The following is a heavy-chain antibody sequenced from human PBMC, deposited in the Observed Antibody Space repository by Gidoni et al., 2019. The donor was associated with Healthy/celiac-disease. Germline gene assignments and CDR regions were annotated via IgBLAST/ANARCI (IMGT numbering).Heavy chain of an antibody. V-gene: IGHV1-69*08. Sequence: QVQLVQSGAEVKKPGSSVKVSCKASGGTFSSYTISWVRQAPGQGLEWMGRIIPILGIANYAQKFQGRVTITADKSTSTAYMELSSLRSEDTAVYYCAREVSDYGGNSFYYWGQGTLVTVSS. CDR3: AREVSDYGGNSFYY. CDR1: GGTFSSYT. D-gene: IGHD4-17*01. CDR2: IIPILGIA. J-gene: IGHJ4*02.